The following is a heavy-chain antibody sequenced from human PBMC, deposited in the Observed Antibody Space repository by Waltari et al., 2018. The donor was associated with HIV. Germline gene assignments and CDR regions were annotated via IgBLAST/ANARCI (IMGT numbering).Heavy chain of an antibody. J-gene: IGHJ4*02. Sequence: QVQLQESGPGLVTPSETLSLTCTVSGGSISSYYGSWIRQPPGKGLEWIGYIYYSGNTNYNPSLKSRVTISVDTSKNQFSLNLSSVTAADTAVYYCARAGYGYTLDYWGQGTLVTVSS. D-gene: IGHD5-12*01. CDR3: ARAGYGYTLDY. V-gene: IGHV4-59*01. CDR1: GGSISSYY. CDR2: IYYSGNT.